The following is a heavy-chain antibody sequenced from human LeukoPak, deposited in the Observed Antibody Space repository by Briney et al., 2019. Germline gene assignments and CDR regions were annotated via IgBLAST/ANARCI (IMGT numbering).Heavy chain of an antibody. CDR3: ARDGVLWFGELYSPDY. D-gene: IGHD3-10*01. J-gene: IGHJ4*02. V-gene: IGHV1-18*04. Sequence: ASVKVSCKASGYTFTGYYMHWVRQAPGQGLEWMGWISAYNGNTNYAQKLQGRVTMTTDTSTSTAYMELRSLRSDDTAVYYCARDGVLWFGELYSPDYWGQGTLVTASS. CDR2: ISAYNGNT. CDR1: GYTFTGYY.